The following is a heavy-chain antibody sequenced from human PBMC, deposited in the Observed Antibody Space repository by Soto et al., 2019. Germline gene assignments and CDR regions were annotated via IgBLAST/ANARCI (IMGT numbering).Heavy chain of an antibody. V-gene: IGHV3-21*01. Sequence: PGGSLRLSCAASGFTFSSYSMNWVRQAPGKGLEWVSSISSSSSYIYYADSVKGRFTISRDNAKYSLYLQMNSLRAEDTAVYYCARDRPASVASSGYYLGYYYGMDVWGQGTTVTVSS. J-gene: IGHJ6*02. CDR1: GFTFSSYS. CDR2: ISSSSSYI. CDR3: ARDRPASVASSGYYLGYYYGMDV. D-gene: IGHD3-22*01.